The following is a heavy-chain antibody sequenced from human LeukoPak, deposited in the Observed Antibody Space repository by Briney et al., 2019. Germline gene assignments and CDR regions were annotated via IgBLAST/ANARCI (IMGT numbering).Heavy chain of an antibody. CDR2: IKQDGSEK. V-gene: IGHV3-7*01. CDR3: XXXXXXXXXXXXXXHYYYYYMDV. Sequence: GGSLRLSCAASGFTFTSYWMSWVRQAPGKGLEWVANIKQDGSEKFYVDSVKGRFTISRDNAKNSLYLQMNSLRAEDTAVYYCXXXXXXXXXXXXXXHYYYYYMDVWGKGTTVTVSS. CDR1: GFTFTSYW. J-gene: IGHJ6*03.